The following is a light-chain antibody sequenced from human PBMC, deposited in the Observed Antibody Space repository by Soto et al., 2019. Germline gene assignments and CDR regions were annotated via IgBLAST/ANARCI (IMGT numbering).Light chain of an antibody. V-gene: IGKV1-5*03. Sequence: DIQMTQSPSTLSASVGDRVTITCRASQSISNWLAWYQQKPGQAPKLLIYKASSLESGVPSRFSGSGSGTEFTLTISSLQPDDFATYFCQQYDSFSLTFGGGTKVEIK. CDR2: KAS. J-gene: IGKJ4*01. CDR3: QQYDSFSLT. CDR1: QSISNW.